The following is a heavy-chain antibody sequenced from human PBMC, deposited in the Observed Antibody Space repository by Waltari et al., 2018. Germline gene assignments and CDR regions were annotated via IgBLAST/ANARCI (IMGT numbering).Heavy chain of an antibody. Sequence: QVQLQESGPGLVKPSETLSLTCTVSGGSISSYYWSWIRQPPGKGLGWIGYIYYSGSTNHNPSLKSRVTISVDTSKNQFSLKLSAVTAADTAVYYCARSPSGYSSGWGYYYYYGMDVWGQGTTVTVSS. CDR2: IYYSGST. V-gene: IGHV4-59*01. D-gene: IGHD6-19*01. J-gene: IGHJ6*02. CDR3: ARSPSGYSSGWGYYYYYGMDV. CDR1: GGSISSYY.